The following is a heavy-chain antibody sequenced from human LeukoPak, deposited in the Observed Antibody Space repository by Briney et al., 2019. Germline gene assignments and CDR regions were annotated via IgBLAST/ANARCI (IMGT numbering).Heavy chain of an antibody. Sequence: TGRYLRLSCAASGFTFNNYAMNWVRQAPGKGLEWVSVITSSGSTYYADSVKGRFTISRDNSKNTLYLQMNSLRAEDTAIYYCAKDLYGDYDFDCWGRGTLVTVSS. CDR1: GFTFNNYA. CDR2: ITSSGST. D-gene: IGHD4-17*01. V-gene: IGHV3-23*01. J-gene: IGHJ4*02. CDR3: AKDLYGDYDFDC.